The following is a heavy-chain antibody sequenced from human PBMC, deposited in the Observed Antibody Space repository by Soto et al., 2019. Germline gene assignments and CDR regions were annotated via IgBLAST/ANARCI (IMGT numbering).Heavy chain of an antibody. D-gene: IGHD6-13*01. J-gene: IGHJ6*02. CDR2: INPSGGST. CDR1: GYTFTSYY. CDR3: ARERYSSLYYYYYGMDV. V-gene: IGHV1-46*01. Sequence: ASVKVSCKASGYTFTSYYMHWVRQAPGQGLEWMGIINPSGGSTSYAQKFQGRVTMTRDTSTSTVYMELSSLRSEDTAVYYCARERYSSLYYYYYGMDVWGQGTTVTVSS.